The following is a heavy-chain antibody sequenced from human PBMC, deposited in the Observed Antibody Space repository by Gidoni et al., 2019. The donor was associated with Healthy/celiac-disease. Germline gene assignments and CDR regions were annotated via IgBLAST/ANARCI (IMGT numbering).Heavy chain of an antibody. D-gene: IGHD2-15*01. CDR1: GFTFGDYA. Sequence: EVQLVESGGGLVKPGRSLRLSCTASGFTFGDYAMSWFRQAPGKGLEWVGFIRSKAYGGTTEYAASVKGRFTISRDDSKSIAYLQMNSLKTEDTAVYYCTRDFVVVVAATRWSDVWGQGTTVTVSS. CDR3: TRDFVVVVAATRWSDV. V-gene: IGHV3-49*05. J-gene: IGHJ6*02. CDR2: IRSKAYGGTT.